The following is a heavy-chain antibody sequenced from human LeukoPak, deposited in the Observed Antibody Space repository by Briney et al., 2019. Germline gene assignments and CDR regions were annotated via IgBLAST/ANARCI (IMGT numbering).Heavy chain of an antibody. CDR2: ICHSGNT. J-gene: IGHJ3*01. CDR1: GDSINSAIYC. CDR3: ARYCNAGACSMFKTFDV. D-gene: IGHD2-15*01. Sequence: SETLSLTCSVSGDSINSAIYCWGWIRQPPGKDLEWIGTICHSGNTYYNPSLKSRVTVSVDTSKSQLSLRLNSVTAADTSVYYCARYCNAGACSMFKTFDVWGQGTMVTVSS. V-gene: IGHV4-39*01.